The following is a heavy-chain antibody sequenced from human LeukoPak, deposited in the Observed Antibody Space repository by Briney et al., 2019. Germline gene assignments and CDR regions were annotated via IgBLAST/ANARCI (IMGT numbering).Heavy chain of an antibody. V-gene: IGHV1-2*02. J-gene: IGHJ4*02. CDR2: INPNSGAT. D-gene: IGHD1-26*01. CDR3: ARIRGGNNYHFDY. Sequence: ASVKVSCKASGYTFTDYYIHWVRQPPGQGLEWMGWINPNSGATNYAQKFQGRVTMTKDTSISTGYMELSRLRSDDTAVYYCARIRGGNNYHFDYWGQGTPVTVSS. CDR1: GYTFTDYY.